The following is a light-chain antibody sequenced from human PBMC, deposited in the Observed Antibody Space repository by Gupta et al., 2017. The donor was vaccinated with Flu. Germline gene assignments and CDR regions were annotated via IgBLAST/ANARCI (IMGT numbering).Light chain of an antibody. Sequence: SYVVTQPPSVSVAPGQTARITWGGNNIGGKTVHWYQQKPGQAPVVAVYDDTARASGIPERFSGSNSGNTATLTISRVEAGDEADYYCQVWDGSSDQGVFGGGTKLTVL. CDR2: DDT. CDR3: QVWDGSSDQGV. CDR1: NIGGKT. V-gene: IGLV3-21*02. J-gene: IGLJ3*02.